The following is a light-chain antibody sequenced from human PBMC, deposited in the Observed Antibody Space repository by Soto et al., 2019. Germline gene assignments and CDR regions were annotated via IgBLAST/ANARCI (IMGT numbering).Light chain of an antibody. CDR1: QRVTNNY. CDR3: QQYAESPIT. J-gene: IGKJ3*01. CDR2: GAS. Sequence: EIVLTQAPGTLSLSPGERATLSCRASQRVTNNYLAWFQQKPGQAPRLLIYGASSRATGIPDKFSGSGSGTDFTLTISSLEPEDCAVYYCQQYAESPITFGPGAKVDI. V-gene: IGKV3-20*01.